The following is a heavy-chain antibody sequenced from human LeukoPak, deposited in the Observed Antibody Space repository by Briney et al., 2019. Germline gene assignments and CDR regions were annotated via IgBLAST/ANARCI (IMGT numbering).Heavy chain of an antibody. CDR1: CGSISSSY. CDR2: IYYSGST. Sequence: SETLSLTCTVACGSISSSYWTWIRQPPGKRLEGIGYIYYSGSTNYNPSLKSRVTISVDTSKNQFSLKLSSVTAADPAVYYCARHAPSLRYSDSHNWFDPWGQGTLVTVSS. D-gene: IGHD3-9*01. V-gene: IGHV4-59*08. J-gene: IGHJ5*02. CDR3: ARHAPSLRYSDSHNWFDP.